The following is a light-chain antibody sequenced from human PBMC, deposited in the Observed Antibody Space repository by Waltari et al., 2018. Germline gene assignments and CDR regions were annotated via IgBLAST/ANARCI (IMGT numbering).Light chain of an antibody. CDR3: QHYNNWPPWT. V-gene: IGKV3-15*01. CDR1: QSVNIN. CDR2: GAS. Sequence: EIVMTQSPATLSVSPVERVTLSCRASQSVNINLAWYQQKPGQAPRLLIYGASTRATGIPARFSGSGSGTEFTLTISSLQSEDFAVYYCQHYNNWPPWTFGQGTKVEI. J-gene: IGKJ1*01.